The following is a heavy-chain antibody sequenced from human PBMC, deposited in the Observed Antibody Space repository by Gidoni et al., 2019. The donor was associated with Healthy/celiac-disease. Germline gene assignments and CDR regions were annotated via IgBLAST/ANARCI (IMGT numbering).Heavy chain of an antibody. D-gene: IGHD3-10*01. CDR2: IYYSGST. Sequence: TVSGGSISSYYWSWIRQPPGKGLEWIGYIYYSGSTNYNPSLNSRVTISVDTSKNQFSLKLSSVTAADTAVYYCARVGALYGSGSSYYMDVWGKGTTVTVSS. CDR3: ARVGALYGSGSSYYMDV. V-gene: IGHV4-59*01. CDR1: GGSISSYY. J-gene: IGHJ6*03.